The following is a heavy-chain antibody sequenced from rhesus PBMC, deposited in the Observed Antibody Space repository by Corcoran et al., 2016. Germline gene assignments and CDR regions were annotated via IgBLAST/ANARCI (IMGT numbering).Heavy chain of an antibody. CDR3: ARRAAAGTPPWPNFDY. CDR1: GYTFTSYG. CDR2: INTDTGNP. D-gene: IGHD6-31*01. V-gene: IGHV7-114*01. J-gene: IGHJ4*01. Sequence: QVQLVQSGAEVKQPGASVKVSCKASGYTFTSYGMNWVRQAHGQRLEWMGWINTDTGNPTYAQGFKEQFTVSLDPSISTAYLQISSLKAEDTAVYYCARRAAAGTPPWPNFDYWGQGVLVTVSS.